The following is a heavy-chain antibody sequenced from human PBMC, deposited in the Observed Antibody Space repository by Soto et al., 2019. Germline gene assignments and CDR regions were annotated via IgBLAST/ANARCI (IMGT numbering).Heavy chain of an antibody. CDR3: ARLHCLSPNCVPLDP. D-gene: IGHD2-2*01. CDR2: INPSGGST. Sequence: ASVKVSCKASGYTFTSYYMHWVRQAPGQGLEWMGIINPSGGSTSYAQKFQGRVAMSVDTSKKQLSLRLMSVTAADTAVYYCARLHCLSPNCVPLDPWGQGTLVTVSS. V-gene: IGHV1-46*01. CDR1: GYTFTSYY. J-gene: IGHJ5*02.